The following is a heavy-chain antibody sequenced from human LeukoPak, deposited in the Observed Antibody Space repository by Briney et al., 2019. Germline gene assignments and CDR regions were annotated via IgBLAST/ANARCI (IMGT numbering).Heavy chain of an antibody. CDR3: AKAESDYGEGQFDY. J-gene: IGHJ4*02. CDR2: ISYDGSNK. V-gene: IGHV3-30*18. Sequence: GGSLRLSCAASGFTFSSYGMPWVRQAPGKGLEWVAVISYDGSNKYYADSVKGRFTISRDNSKNTLYLQMNSLRAEDTAVYYCAKAESDYGEGQFDYWGQGTLVTVSS. D-gene: IGHD4-17*01. CDR1: GFTFSSYG.